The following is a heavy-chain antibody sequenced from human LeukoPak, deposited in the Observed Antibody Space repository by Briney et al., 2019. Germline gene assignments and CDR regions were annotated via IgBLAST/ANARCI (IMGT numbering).Heavy chain of an antibody. CDR2: IYYTGSI. Sequence: PSDTLSLTCAVSGYSISSGNWWGWIRQPPGKGLEWIGYIYYTGSIYYNPSLKSRVTMSVDTSKNQFSLKLRSVTAVDTAVYYCARYAAGFEGGFDPWGQGTPVTVSS. CDR3: ARYAAGFEGGFDP. D-gene: IGHD2-2*01. V-gene: IGHV4-28*05. CDR1: GYSISSGNW. J-gene: IGHJ5*02.